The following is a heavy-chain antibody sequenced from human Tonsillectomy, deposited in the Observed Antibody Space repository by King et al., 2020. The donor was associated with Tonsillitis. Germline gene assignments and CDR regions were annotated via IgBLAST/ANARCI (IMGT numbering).Heavy chain of an antibody. V-gene: IGHV3-30*02. J-gene: IGHJ5*02. CDR3: AKKSVDP. Sequence: QLVQSGGGVVQPGGSLRLSCAASGFTFSDFGMHWVRQAPGKGLEWVAFIRYDGNKKYYADSVKGRFTISRDNFMNTLYLQMNSLRVEDTAVYYCAKKSVDPWAREPWSPSP. CDR1: GFTFSDFG. CDR2: IRYDGNKK.